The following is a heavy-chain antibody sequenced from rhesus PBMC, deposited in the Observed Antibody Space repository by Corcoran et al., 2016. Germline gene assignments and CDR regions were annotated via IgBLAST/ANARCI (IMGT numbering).Heavy chain of an antibody. CDR1: GFPFSSSA. Sequence: EVHLVESGGGLVRPGGSLRLSCAASGFPFSSSAMHWVRQASGKVLAWVGRSRSRSNNYETGYAASVKDRLNIFRDDSKNTAYLQMNSLETEDTAVYYCTTGVATLGGAYWGRGVLVTVSS. D-gene: IGHD3-34*01. J-gene: IGHJ4*01. CDR3: TTGVATLGGAY. V-gene: IGHV3-118*01. CDR2: SRSRSNNYET.